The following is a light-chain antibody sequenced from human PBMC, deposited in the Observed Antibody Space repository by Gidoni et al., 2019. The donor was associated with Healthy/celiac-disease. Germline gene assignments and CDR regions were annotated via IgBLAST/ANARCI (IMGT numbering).Light chain of an antibody. CDR2: LGS. V-gene: IGKV2-28*01. Sequence: DIVMTQSPLSLPVTPGEPASISCRSSQSLLHSNGYNYLDWYLQKPGQSPQLLIYLGSNRASGVPDRFSGSGSGTDFTLKISRVEAEDVWVYYCMQALQTPWTFGQXTKVEIK. CDR3: MQALQTPWT. J-gene: IGKJ1*01. CDR1: QSLLHSNGYNY.